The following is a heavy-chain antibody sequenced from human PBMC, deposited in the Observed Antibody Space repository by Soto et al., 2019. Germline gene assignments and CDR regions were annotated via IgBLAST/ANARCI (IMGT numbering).Heavy chain of an antibody. D-gene: IGHD3-22*01. CDR1: GGTFSSYA. CDR3: ASRITLIVVAPGAFHI. J-gene: IGHJ3*02. V-gene: IGHV1-69*12. Sequence: QVQLVQSGAEVKKPGSSVKVSCKASGGTFSSYAISWVRQAPGQGLEWMGGIIPIFGTANYAQKFQGRVTITADESTSTAHMELSSLRSEDTAVYYCASRITLIVVAPGAFHIWGQGTLVTVSS. CDR2: IIPIFGTA.